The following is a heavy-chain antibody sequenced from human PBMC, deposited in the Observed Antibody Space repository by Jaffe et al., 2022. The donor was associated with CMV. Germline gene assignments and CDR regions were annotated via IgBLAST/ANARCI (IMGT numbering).Heavy chain of an antibody. Sequence: QVQLVESGGGVVQPGRSLRLSCAASGFTFSSYGMHWVRQAPGKGLEWVAVISYDGSNKYYADSVKGRFTISRDNSKNTLYLQMNSLRAEDTAVYYCAKGGWELLHAFDIWGQGTMVTVSS. CDR3: AKGGWELLHAFDI. J-gene: IGHJ3*02. D-gene: IGHD1-26*01. CDR2: ISYDGSNK. CDR1: GFTFSSYG. V-gene: IGHV3-30*18.